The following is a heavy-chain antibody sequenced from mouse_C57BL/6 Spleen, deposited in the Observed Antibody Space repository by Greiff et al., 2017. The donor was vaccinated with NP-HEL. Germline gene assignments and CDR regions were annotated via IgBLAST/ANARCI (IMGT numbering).Heavy chain of an antibody. CDR1: GFSLSTSGMG. D-gene: IGHD2-4*01. V-gene: IGHV8-12*01. CDR2: IYWDDDK. Sequence: QVTLKESGPGILQSSQTLSLTCSFSGFSLSTSGMGVSWIRQPSGKGLEWLAHIYWDDDKRYNPSLKSRLTISKDTSRNQGFLKITSVDTADTATYYCARIRHYDVGFDYWGQGTTLTVSS. J-gene: IGHJ2*01. CDR3: ARIRHYDVGFDY.